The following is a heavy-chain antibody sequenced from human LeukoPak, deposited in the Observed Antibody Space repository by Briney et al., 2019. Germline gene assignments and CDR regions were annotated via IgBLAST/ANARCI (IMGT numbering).Heavy chain of an antibody. V-gene: IGHV3-20*04. Sequence: GGSLRLSCAASGFTFDDYGMNWVRQAPGKGLEWVSGINWNGGSTVYADSVKGRFTISRDNAKNSLYLQMNSLRAEDTALYFCARVRVVWDLDDALDIWGQGTMVTVSS. CDR3: ARVRVVWDLDDALDI. D-gene: IGHD1-26*01. J-gene: IGHJ3*02. CDR2: INWNGGST. CDR1: GFTFDDYG.